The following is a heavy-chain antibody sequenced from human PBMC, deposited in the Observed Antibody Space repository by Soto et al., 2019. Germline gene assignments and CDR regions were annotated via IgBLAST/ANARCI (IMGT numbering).Heavy chain of an antibody. D-gene: IGHD6-6*01. CDR3: AKPPQVAARSCYGMAV. CDR2: INHSGST. Sequence: ATLSLTCAVYGGSFSGYYWSSIRQPQGKGLEWIGEINHSGSTNYNPSLKSRVTISVDTSKKEFSFTLSAVTAGDTGVFYCAKPPQVAARSCYGMAVGGQGTAVPVSS. CDR1: GGSFSGYY. V-gene: IGHV4-34*01. J-gene: IGHJ6*02.